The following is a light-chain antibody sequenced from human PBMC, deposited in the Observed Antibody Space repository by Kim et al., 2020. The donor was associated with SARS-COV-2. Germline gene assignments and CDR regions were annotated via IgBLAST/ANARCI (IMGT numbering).Light chain of an antibody. J-gene: IGLJ3*02. V-gene: IGLV10-54*01. Sequence: RTATLTCTGNSNNVGTQGAAWLQQNKSHPPKVLFYRNNKRPSGISARLSASVSGNPASLTITGLQPEDEADYYCSAWDRSLRGWVFGGGTQLTVL. CDR2: RNN. CDR1: SNNVGTQG. CDR3: SAWDRSLRGWV.